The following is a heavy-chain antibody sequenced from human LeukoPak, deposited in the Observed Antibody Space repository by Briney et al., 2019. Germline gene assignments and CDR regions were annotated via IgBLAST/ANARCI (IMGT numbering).Heavy chain of an antibody. CDR2: IYHSGST. V-gene: IGHV4-30-2*01. Sequence: PSETLSLTCAVSGGSISSGGYSWSWIRQPPGKGLEWIGYIYHSGSTYYNPSLKSRVTISVDRSKNQFSLKLSSVIAADTAVYYCARVHNYYYYGMDVWGQGTTVTVSS. CDR1: GGSISSGGYS. CDR3: ARVHNYYYYGMDV. J-gene: IGHJ6*02.